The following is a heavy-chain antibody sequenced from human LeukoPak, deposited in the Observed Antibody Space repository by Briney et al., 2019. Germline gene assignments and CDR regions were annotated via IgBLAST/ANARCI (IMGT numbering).Heavy chain of an antibody. CDR2: INHSGST. J-gene: IGHJ3*02. V-gene: IGHV4-34*01. Sequence: SETLSLTCAVYGGSFSGYYWSWIRQPPGKGLEWIGEINHSGSTNYNPSLKSRVTISVDTSKNQFSLELSSVTAADTAVYYCAKDIPRWGTTDAFDIWGQGTMVTVSS. CDR3: AKDIPRWGTTDAFDI. CDR1: GGSFSGYY. D-gene: IGHD2-8*02.